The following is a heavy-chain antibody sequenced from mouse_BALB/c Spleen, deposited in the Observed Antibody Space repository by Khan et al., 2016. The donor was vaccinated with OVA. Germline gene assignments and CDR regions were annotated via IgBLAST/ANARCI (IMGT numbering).Heavy chain of an antibody. V-gene: IGHV1S41*01. Sequence: DLVKPGASVKLSCKASGYTFTSYWINWIKQRPGQGLECIGRIAPGSGSTYYNEIFKGKATLTVDTSSSTAYIQLSSLSSEDSAVYFWARDNYYGNSYYAMDYCGQGTSVTVSS. J-gene: IGHJ4*01. CDR1: GYTFTSYW. D-gene: IGHD2-1*01. CDR2: IAPGSGST. CDR3: ARDNYYGNSYYAMDY.